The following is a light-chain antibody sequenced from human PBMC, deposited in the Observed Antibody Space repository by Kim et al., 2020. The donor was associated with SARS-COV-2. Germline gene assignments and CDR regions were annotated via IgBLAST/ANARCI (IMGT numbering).Light chain of an antibody. CDR3: SSYRGRSILV. CDR1: SSDVGGYNY. Sequence: QSALTQPASVSGSPGQSITISCTGTSSDVGGYNYVSWYQQHPGKAPKLMIYDVSNRPSGASNRFSGSKSGNTASLTISGLQAEDEADYFCGSSYRGRSILVLGTGTKVTVL. J-gene: IGLJ1*01. V-gene: IGLV2-14*03. CDR2: DVS.